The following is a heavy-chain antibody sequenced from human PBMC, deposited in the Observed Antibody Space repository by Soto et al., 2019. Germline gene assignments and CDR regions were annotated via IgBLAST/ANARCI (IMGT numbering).Heavy chain of an antibody. D-gene: IGHD1-26*01. CDR2: TSSSSSYI. V-gene: IGHV3-21*01. CDR1: GFTFSSYS. CDR3: ARVSIETGVGATTEKDPYYYYGMDV. J-gene: IGHJ6*02. Sequence: PGGSLRLSCAASGFTFSSYSMNWVRQAPGKGLEWVSSTSSSSSYIYYADSVKGRFTISRDNAKNSLYLQMNSLRAEDTAVYYCARVSIETGVGATTEKDPYYYYGMDVWGQGTTVTVSS.